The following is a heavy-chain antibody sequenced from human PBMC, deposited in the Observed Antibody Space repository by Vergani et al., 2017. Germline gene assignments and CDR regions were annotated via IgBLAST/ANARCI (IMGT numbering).Heavy chain of an antibody. CDR2: INDSGST. Sequence: QVQLQQWGAGLLQPSETLSLTCAVYGGSFSGYYLSWIRQPPGKGLEWVREINDSGSTNYNPSLKSRVTISVDTSKSQFPLKLSSVTAADTAVYYCARGYSSGWPDEWSRGSLVTAPS. CDR1: GGSFSGYY. V-gene: IGHV4-34*01. D-gene: IGHD6-19*01. CDR3: ARGYSSGWPDE. J-gene: IGHJ4*02.